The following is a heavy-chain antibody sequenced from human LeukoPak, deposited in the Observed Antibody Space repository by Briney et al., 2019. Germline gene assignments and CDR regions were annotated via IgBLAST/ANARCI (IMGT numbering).Heavy chain of an antibody. CDR3: AKDTYNTAMAPSDY. D-gene: IGHD5-18*01. CDR2: ISSSSSYI. J-gene: IGHJ4*02. V-gene: IGHV3-21*04. Sequence: GGSLRLSCAASGFTFSSYSMNWVRQAPGKGLEWVSSISSSSSYIYYADSVKGRFTIPRDNAKNSLYLQMNSLRAEDTAVYYCAKDTYNTAMAPSDYWGQGTLVTVSS. CDR1: GFTFSSYS.